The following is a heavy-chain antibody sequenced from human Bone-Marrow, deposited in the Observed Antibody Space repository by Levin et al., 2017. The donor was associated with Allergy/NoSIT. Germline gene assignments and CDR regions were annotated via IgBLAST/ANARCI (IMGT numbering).Heavy chain of an antibody. Sequence: AGGSLRLSCAASGFIFSSYNMNWVRQAPGKGLEWVSPISSSSRYIYYTDSVKGRFTVSRDNAKKSLYLEMNSLRAEDTAVYYCARDNYGDFGADWYFDLWGRGTLVTVSS. V-gene: IGHV3-21*03. J-gene: IGHJ2*01. D-gene: IGHD4-17*01. CDR3: ARDNYGDFGADWYFDL. CDR1: GFIFSSYN. CDR2: ISSSSRYI.